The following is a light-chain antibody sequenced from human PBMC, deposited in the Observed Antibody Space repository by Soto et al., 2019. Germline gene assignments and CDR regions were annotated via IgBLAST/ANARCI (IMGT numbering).Light chain of an antibody. CDR1: QSVSSN. CDR2: GAS. J-gene: IGKJ1*01. CDR3: QQYNNWPRT. V-gene: IGKV3-15*01. Sequence: IVMTQSPATLSVSPGEGVTLSCRASQSVSSNLAWYQQKPGQAPRLLIYGASTRATGIPARFSGSGSGTEFTLTISSLQSEDFAVYYCQQYNNWPRTFGQGTKVDIK.